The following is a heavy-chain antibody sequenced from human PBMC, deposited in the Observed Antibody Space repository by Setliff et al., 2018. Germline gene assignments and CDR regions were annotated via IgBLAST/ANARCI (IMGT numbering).Heavy chain of an antibody. V-gene: IGHV5-51*01. CDR3: AVLQVPLAAPAHFEF. CDR1: GYRFTNSW. Sequence: GESLKLSCKGSGYRFTNSWIGWVRQMPGKGLEWMGIIHPGDSDIRYGPSFQGQVTISADKSNNTAYLQWVGLKASDTAMYYCAVLQVPLAAPAHFEFWGQGTPVTVSS. D-gene: IGHD3-10*01. CDR2: IHPGDSDI. J-gene: IGHJ4*02.